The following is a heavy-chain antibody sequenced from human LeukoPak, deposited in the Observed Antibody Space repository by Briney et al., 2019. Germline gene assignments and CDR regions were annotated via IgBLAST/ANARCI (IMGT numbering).Heavy chain of an antibody. CDR2: ISFDGSNK. D-gene: IGHD3-3*01. J-gene: IGHJ4*02. CDR1: RFTLNSYG. CDR3: ARANYTAYTPFDY. Sequence: PGKSLTLNCTASRFTLNSYGIHRVRQTPGHVLDCVPVISFDGSNKYYADSVKGRFTISRDNSKNTLSLQMNTLRPEDTAVYYRARANYTAYTPFDYWGRGTLVTVSS. V-gene: IGHV3-30*01.